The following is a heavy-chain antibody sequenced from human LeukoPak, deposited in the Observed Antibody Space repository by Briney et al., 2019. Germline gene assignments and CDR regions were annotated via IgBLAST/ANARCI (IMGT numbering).Heavy chain of an antibody. Sequence: SETLSLTCTVAGGSICNSYWNWIRQSPGKGLEWIGYISYSASTNYNPSLKSRVAISVDTSNNHVSLKLISVTAADTAVYYCARGGGSSGWFTNYFDPWGQGGLVIVSS. CDR1: GGSICNSY. CDR2: ISYSAST. D-gene: IGHD6-19*01. CDR3: ARGGGSSGWFTNYFDP. V-gene: IGHV4-59*01. J-gene: IGHJ5*02.